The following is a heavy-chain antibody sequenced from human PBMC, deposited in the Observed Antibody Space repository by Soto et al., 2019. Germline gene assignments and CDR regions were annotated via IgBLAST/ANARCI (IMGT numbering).Heavy chain of an antibody. Sequence: SETLSLTCAVSGGSVRSNNWWFWVRQPPGKGLEWIGEIHHRESTNLNPSLKSRVTISVDRSKNEFSLKVKSVTAADTAVYYCARVGSYYFSNYFDYWGQGTLVTVSS. CDR2: IHHREST. D-gene: IGHD1-26*01. J-gene: IGHJ4*02. CDR3: ARVGSYYFSNYFDY. CDR1: GGSVRSNNW. V-gene: IGHV4-4*02.